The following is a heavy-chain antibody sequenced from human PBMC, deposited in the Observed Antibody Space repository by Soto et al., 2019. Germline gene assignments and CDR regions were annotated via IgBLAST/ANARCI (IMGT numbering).Heavy chain of an antibody. CDR1: GFTFSSHN. D-gene: IGHD6-6*01. CDR3: ARSTRPLLY. V-gene: IGHV3-48*02. J-gene: IGHJ4*02. CDR2: ISSSSSTI. Sequence: EVQLVESGGGLVQPGGSLRLSCAASGFTFSSHNMNWVRQAPGKGLEWVSYISSSSSTIYYADSVKGRFSISRDNAKNSLYLQMNSLRDEDTAMYYCARSTRPLLYWGQGILVTVSS.